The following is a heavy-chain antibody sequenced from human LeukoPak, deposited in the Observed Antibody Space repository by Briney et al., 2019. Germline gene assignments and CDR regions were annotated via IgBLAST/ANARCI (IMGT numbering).Heavy chain of an antibody. V-gene: IGHV1-46*01. Sequence: GASVKVSCKASGYTFTSHYMHWVRQAPGQGLEWMGLINPSGSRTTYAQKFQGRVTITRNTSISTAYMELSSLRSEDTAVYYCARVRYYYGSGKYYFDYWGQGTLVTASS. J-gene: IGHJ4*02. CDR1: GYTFTSHY. CDR3: ARVRYYYGSGKYYFDY. CDR2: INPSGSRT. D-gene: IGHD3-10*01.